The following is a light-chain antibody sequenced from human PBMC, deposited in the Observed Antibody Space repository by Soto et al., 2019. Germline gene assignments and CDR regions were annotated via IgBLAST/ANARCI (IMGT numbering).Light chain of an antibody. Sequence: EIVITQSPVTLPLSPAERSTLSCRASQNIHTNLAWYQHRPGQAPRLLFYGASTRATSIPARFSGSGSATDFTLTISSLEPEDFAVYYCQHRSNWPPVITFGQGTRLEIK. V-gene: IGKV3-11*01. CDR1: QNIHTN. CDR3: QHRSNWPPVIT. J-gene: IGKJ5*01. CDR2: GAS.